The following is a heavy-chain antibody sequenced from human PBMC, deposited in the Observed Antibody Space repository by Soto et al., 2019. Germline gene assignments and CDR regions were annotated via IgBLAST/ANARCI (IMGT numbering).Heavy chain of an antibody. J-gene: IGHJ3*02. Sequence: QVQLQESGPGLVKPSETLSLTCSVSGGSVSSGTNPWSWIRQPPGKGLEWIGYIYDSGSTNYNPSRSSRVIISADAASNQFSLKLSTVTSADTAVYYCARAWDISGWFAAFDIWGQGTMITVSS. CDR1: GGSVSSGTNP. CDR3: ARAWDISGWFAAFDI. CDR2: IYDSGST. V-gene: IGHV4-61*01. D-gene: IGHD6-19*01.